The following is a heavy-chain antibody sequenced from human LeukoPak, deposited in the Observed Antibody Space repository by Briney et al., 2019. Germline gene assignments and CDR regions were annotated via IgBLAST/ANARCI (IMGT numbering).Heavy chain of an antibody. CDR1: GASVTRNYNY. J-gene: IGHJ4*02. CDR3: ARHAGMTIVPFYFDY. CDR2: IYYTGDT. V-gene: IGHV4-39*01. Sequence: SETLSLTCSVSGASVTRNYNYWGWIRQPPGKGLEWIASIYYTGDTYYNPSLRSRVAISVDTSENQFSLKLNSVTAADTAVYYCARHAGMTIVPFYFDYWGQGTLVTASS. D-gene: IGHD4/OR15-4a*01.